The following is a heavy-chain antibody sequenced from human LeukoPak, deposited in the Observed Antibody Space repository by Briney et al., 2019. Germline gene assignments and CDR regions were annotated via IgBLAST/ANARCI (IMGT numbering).Heavy chain of an antibody. CDR1: GFTFSSYG. V-gene: IGHV3-30*02. CDR2: IRYDGSNK. D-gene: IGHD6-13*01. Sequence: QSGGSLRLSCAASGFTFSSYGMHWVRQAPGKGLEWVAFIRYDGSNKYYADSVKGRFTISRDNSKNTLYLQMNSLRAEDTAVYYCAKDLGSSSWYGDRFDYWGQGTLVTVSS. J-gene: IGHJ4*02. CDR3: AKDLGSSSWYGDRFDY.